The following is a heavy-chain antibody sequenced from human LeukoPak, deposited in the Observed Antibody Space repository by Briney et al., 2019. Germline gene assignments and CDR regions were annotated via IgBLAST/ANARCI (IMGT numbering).Heavy chain of an antibody. CDR1: GFTFSSYA. CDR3: AKEQRVVVRGKNYYYGMDV. Sequence: PGGSLRLSCAASGFTFSSYAMHWVRQAPGKGLEWVAVISYDGSNKYYADSVKGRFTISRDNSKNTLYLQMNSLRAEDTAVYYCAKEQRVVVRGKNYYYGMDVWGQGTTVTVSS. J-gene: IGHJ6*02. V-gene: IGHV3-30*04. D-gene: IGHD3-10*01. CDR2: ISYDGSNK.